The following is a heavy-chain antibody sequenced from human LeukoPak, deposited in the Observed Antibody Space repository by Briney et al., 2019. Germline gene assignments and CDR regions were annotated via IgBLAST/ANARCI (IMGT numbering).Heavy chain of an antibody. CDR3: AKPAYYDILTGYGT. V-gene: IGHV3-23*01. CDR2: ISGSGGST. CDR1: GFTFSSYA. J-gene: IGHJ4*02. D-gene: IGHD3-9*01. Sequence: GGSLRLSCAASGFTFSSYAMSWVRQAPGKGLEWVSAISGSGGSTYYADSVRGRFTISRDNSKNTLYLQMNSLRAEVTAVYYCAKPAYYDILTGYGTWGQGTLVTVSS.